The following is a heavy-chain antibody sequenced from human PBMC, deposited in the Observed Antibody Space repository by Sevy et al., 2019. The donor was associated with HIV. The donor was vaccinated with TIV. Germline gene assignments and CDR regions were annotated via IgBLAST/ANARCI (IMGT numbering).Heavy chain of an antibody. V-gene: IGHV4-39*02. D-gene: IGHD5-12*01. CDR1: GGTIVSSGHY. CDR2: IYYNGHT. J-gene: IGHJ6*02. Sequence: SENLSLTCSVSGGTIVSSGHYWGWIRQTPGKGLEWIGSIYYNGHTYYSPSLKSRLTISIDTSKNQFSLNLSSVTAADPAIYFCAREAGGYDYDYGMDVWGQGTTVTVSS. CDR3: AREAGGYDYDYGMDV.